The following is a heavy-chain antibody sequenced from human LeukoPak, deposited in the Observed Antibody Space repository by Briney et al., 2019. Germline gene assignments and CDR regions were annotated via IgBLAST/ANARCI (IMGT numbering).Heavy chain of an antibody. CDR3: ARAPPVTYYYYYYMDV. J-gene: IGHJ6*03. Sequence: SETLSLTCTVSGYSISSGYYWGWIRQPPGKGLEWIGSIYHSGSTYYNPSLKSRVTISVDTSKNQFSLKLSSVTAADTAVYYCARAPPVTYYYYYYMDVWGKGTTVTVSS. CDR2: IYHSGST. D-gene: IGHD4-11*01. V-gene: IGHV4-38-2*02. CDR1: GYSISSGYY.